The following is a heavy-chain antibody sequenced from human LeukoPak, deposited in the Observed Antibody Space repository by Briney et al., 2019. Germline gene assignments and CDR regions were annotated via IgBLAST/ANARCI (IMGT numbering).Heavy chain of an antibody. J-gene: IGHJ4*02. CDR2: IRYDGSNK. CDR3: ARDQDYDSSIDY. Sequence: PGGSLRLSCAASGFTFSPFGMHWVRQAPGRGLEWVAFIRYDGSNKYYADSVKGRFSISRDDAKNSLFLQMNSLRAEDTAVYYCARDQDYDSSIDYWGQGTLVTVSS. D-gene: IGHD3-22*01. V-gene: IGHV3-30*02. CDR1: GFTFSPFG.